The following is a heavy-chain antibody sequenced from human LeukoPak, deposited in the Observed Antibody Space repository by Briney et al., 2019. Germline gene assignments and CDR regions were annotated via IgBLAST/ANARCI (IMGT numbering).Heavy chain of an antibody. CDR1: GFTFSSYA. D-gene: IGHD6-13*01. Sequence: GGSLRLSCAASGFTFSSYAMSWVRQAPGKGLEWVSAISGSGGSTYYADSVKGRFTISRDNSKNTLYLQMNSLRAADTAVYYCARLYSSSWYGIDYWGQGTLVTVSS. CDR2: ISGSGGST. J-gene: IGHJ4*02. CDR3: ARLYSSSWYGIDY. V-gene: IGHV3-23*01.